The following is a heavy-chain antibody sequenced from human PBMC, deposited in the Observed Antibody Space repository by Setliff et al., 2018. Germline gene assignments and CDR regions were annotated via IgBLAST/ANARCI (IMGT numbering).Heavy chain of an antibody. V-gene: IGHV4-59*04. CDR2: MYYNGDT. D-gene: IGHD3-10*01. CDR3: ARHVGIRGRGYNYYYYYMDV. CDR1: GGSISSYY. J-gene: IGHJ6*03. Sequence: SETLSLTCTVSGGSISSYYWSWIRQPPGKGLEWIGSMYYNGDTYYNPSLKSQVTMSVDTSRNQFSLKLSSVTAADTAVYYCARHVGIRGRGYNYYYYYMDVWGKGTTVTVSS.